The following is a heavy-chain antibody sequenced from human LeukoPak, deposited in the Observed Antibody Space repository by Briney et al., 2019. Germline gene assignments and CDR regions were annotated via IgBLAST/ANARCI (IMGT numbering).Heavy chain of an antibody. V-gene: IGHV3-48*04. CDR1: GFTFSTYS. CDR2: IDTSSSTM. D-gene: IGHD6-13*01. Sequence: AGGSLRLSCAASGFTFSTYSMNWVRQAPGKGLEWVSYIDTSSSTMYYADSVKGRFTISRDNAKNSLYLQMNSLRAEDTAVYYCARAPAGSSWALFDYWGQGTLVTVSS. CDR3: ARAPAGSSWALFDY. J-gene: IGHJ4*02.